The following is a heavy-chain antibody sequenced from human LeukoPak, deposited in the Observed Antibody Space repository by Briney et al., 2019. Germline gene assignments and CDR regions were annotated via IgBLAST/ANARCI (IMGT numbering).Heavy chain of an antibody. J-gene: IGHJ4*02. CDR3: AKDHGSSSWYVGFDY. V-gene: IGHV3-30*18. CDR2: ISYDGSNK. Sequence: PGGSLRLSCAASGFTFSNYDMHWVRQAPGKGLEWVAVISYDGSNKYYADSVKGRFTISRDNSKNTLYLQMNSLRAEDTAVCYCAKDHGSSSWYVGFDYWGQGTLVTVSS. CDR1: GFTFSNYD. D-gene: IGHD6-13*01.